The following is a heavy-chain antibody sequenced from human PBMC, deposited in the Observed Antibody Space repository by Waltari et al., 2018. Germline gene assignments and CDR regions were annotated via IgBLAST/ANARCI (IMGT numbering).Heavy chain of an antibody. J-gene: IGHJ4*02. D-gene: IGHD6-13*01. CDR1: GTSISHYY. Sequence: QVQLQESGPGLVKPSETLSLTCTVSGTSISHYYWTWIRQPPGKGLEWLGSISDSWSTSYNPSHKSRVTISGDTSKNHFSLKLSSVTAADTAVYYCARTSGAAAGKFDYWGQGTLVTVSS. CDR3: ARTSGAAAGKFDY. CDR2: ISDSWST. V-gene: IGHV4-59*01.